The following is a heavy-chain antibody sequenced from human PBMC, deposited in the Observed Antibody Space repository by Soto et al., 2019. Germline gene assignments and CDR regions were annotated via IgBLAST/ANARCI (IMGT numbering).Heavy chain of an antibody. CDR1: GFTFSSYG. CDR3: ARDSRGKVVVPAGGY. D-gene: IGHD2-2*01. Sequence: QVQLVESGGGVVQPGRSLRLSCAASGFTFSSYGMHWVRQAPGKGLEWVAVIWYDGSNKYYADSVKGRFTISRDNSKNSLYLQMNSLRAEDRAVYYCARDSRGKVVVPAGGYWGQGTLVTVSS. J-gene: IGHJ4*02. CDR2: IWYDGSNK. V-gene: IGHV3-33*01.